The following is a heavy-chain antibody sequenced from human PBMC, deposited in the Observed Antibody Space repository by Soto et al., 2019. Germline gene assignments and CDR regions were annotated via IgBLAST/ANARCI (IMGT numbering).Heavy chain of an antibody. CDR2: ITSSSSYI. Sequence: EVQLVESGGGLVKPGGSLRLSCAASGFTFSSYSMNWVRQAPGKGLEWVSSITSSSSYIDYADSVKGRFTISRDNPKNSLYLQKNNLTAENTDVYYCERDHVDSSISDAQLDYWGQGTLVTVSS. CDR3: ERDHVDSSISDAQLDY. CDR1: GFTFSSYS. J-gene: IGHJ4*02. D-gene: IGHD3-22*01. V-gene: IGHV3-21*06.